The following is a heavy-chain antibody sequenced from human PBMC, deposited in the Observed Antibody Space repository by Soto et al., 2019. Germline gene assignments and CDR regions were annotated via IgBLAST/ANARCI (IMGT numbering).Heavy chain of an antibody. D-gene: IGHD4-17*01. J-gene: IGHJ4*02. CDR1: GFTFSSYA. Sequence: EVQLLESGGGLVQPGGSLRLSCAASGFTFSSYAMSWVRQAPGKGLEWVSAISGSGFSTYYADSVKGRFTVSRDTSKNTLFLQMNILRAEDTAVYYCAKDPVDYPSDYCDYWGQGTLVTVSS. CDR2: ISGSGFST. V-gene: IGHV3-23*01. CDR3: AKDPVDYPSDYCDY.